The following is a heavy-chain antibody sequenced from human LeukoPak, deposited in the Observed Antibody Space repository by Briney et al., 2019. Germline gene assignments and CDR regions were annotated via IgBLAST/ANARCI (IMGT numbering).Heavy chain of an antibody. CDR2: ISAYNGNT. CDR3: ARTEWFGEENDY. D-gene: IGHD3-10*01. J-gene: IGHJ4*02. CDR1: GYTFTSYG. V-gene: IGHV1-18*01. Sequence: ASVKVSCKASGYTFTSYGISWVRQAPGQGLEWMGWISAYNGNTNYAQKLQGRVTMTTDTSTSTAYMELRSLRSVDTAVYYCARTEWFGEENDYWGQGTLVTVSS.